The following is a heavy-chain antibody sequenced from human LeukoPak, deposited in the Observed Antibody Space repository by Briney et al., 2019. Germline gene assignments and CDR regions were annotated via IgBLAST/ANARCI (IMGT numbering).Heavy chain of an antibody. CDR1: GFSLSSYG. CDR3: ARERGPIDS. J-gene: IGHJ4*02. CDR2: ISYDGRNV. Sequence: GGSLRLSCAVSGFSLSSYGMHWVRQAPGKGLEWVAAISYDGRNVIYADSVKGRFTISRDNSKNTLSLQMNSLRAEDTAVYYCARERGPIDSWGQGTLVTVSS. V-gene: IGHV3-30*03. D-gene: IGHD3-10*01.